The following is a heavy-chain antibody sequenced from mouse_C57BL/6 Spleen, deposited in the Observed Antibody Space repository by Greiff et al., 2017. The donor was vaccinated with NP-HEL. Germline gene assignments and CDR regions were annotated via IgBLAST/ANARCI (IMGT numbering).Heavy chain of an antibody. V-gene: IGHV1-52*01. J-gene: IGHJ4*01. CDR3: ARRDSSGFGMDY. Sequence: VQLQQSGAELVRPGSSVKLSCKASGYTFTSYWMHWVKQRPIQGLEWIGNIDPSDSETHYNQKFKDKATLTVDKSSSTAYMQLSSLTSEDSAVYYCARRDSSGFGMDYWGQGTSVTVSS. CDR1: GYTFTSYW. CDR2: IDPSDSET. D-gene: IGHD3-2*02.